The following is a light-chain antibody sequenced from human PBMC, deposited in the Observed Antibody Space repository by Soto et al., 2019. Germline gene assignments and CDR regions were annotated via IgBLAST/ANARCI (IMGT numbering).Light chain of an antibody. CDR1: QSISVW. CDR3: QRYNNLWT. J-gene: IGKJ1*01. V-gene: IGKV1-5*03. Sequence: DIQMTQSPSTLSASVGDRVTITCRASQSISVWLAWYQQKSGKVPKLLISKASNLETGVPSRFSGSASGTEFTLTISSLQPDDFATYYCQRYNNLWTFAQGTKVEI. CDR2: KAS.